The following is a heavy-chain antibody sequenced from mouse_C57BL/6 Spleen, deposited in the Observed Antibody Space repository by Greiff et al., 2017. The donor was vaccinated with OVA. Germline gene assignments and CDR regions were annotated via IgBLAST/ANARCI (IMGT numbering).Heavy chain of an antibody. CDR2: FYPGDGDT. Sequence: VKLQESGPELVKPGASVKISCKASGYAFSSSWMNWVKQRPGKGLEWIGRFYPGDGDTNYNGKFKGKATLTADKSSSTAYMKLSSLTSEDSAVYFCAKREGKDYGPEYYAMYYWGQGTSVTVSS. CDR3: AKREGKDYGPEYYAMYY. V-gene: IGHV1-82*01. D-gene: IGHD1-1*02. CDR1: GYAFSSSW. J-gene: IGHJ4*01.